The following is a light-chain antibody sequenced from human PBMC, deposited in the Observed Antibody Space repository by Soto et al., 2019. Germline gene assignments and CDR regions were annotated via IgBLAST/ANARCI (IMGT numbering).Light chain of an antibody. CDR2: AAS. J-gene: IGKJ1*01. CDR1: QRISSY. Sequence: DFHITQSPSTLSAAVGDRVTITFRASQRISSYLNWYQQKPGKAPRLLIYAASSLQSGVPSRFSGSGSGTDFTLTISGLQSEDFATYYCQQTSSIPRSFGQGTKVDIK. CDR3: QQTSSIPRS. V-gene: IGKV1-39*01.